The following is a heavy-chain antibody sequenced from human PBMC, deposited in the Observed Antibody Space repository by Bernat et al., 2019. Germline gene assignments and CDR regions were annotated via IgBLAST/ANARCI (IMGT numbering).Heavy chain of an antibody. D-gene: IGHD3-10*01. Sequence: QVQLVQSGAEVKKPGASVKVSCKASGYTFTNYYMHWVRQAPGQGLEWMGIINPSGGSTNYAQKFQGRVTMNRDTATSTVYMELSSLRSEEKAMYFCARDDHYYDSRSSWTYSYYYMDVWGKGTTVTVSS. CDR2: INPSGGST. CDR3: ARDDHYYDSRSSWTYSYYYMDV. CDR1: GYTFTNYY. V-gene: IGHV1-46*01. J-gene: IGHJ6*03.